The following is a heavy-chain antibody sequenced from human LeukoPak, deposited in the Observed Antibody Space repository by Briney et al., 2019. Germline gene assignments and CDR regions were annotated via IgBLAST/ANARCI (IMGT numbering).Heavy chain of an antibody. J-gene: IGHJ4*02. V-gene: IGHV1-24*01. Sequence: GASVKVSCKVSGYTLTGLSMHWVRQAPGKGLEWMGGFDPEDGETIYAQKFQGRVTMTEDTSTDTAYMELSSLRSEDTAVYYCATQLSYDSSGYYHGEFDYWGQGTLVTVSS. CDR3: ATQLSYDSSGYYHGEFDY. D-gene: IGHD3-22*01. CDR1: GYTLTGLS. CDR2: FDPEDGET.